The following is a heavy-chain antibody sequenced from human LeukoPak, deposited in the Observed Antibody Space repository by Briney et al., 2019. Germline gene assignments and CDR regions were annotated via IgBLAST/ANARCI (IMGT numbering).Heavy chain of an antibody. CDR3: AKDGPYTSSFDY. D-gene: IGHD6-13*01. CDR1: GLSFSSYG. Sequence: GRSLRLSCAGAGLSFSSYGMHWVRQAPGKGLEWVAVVSDDGSDKYYADSVKGRFTISRDNSKNTLYLQMNSLRGEDTAVYYCAKDGPYTSSFDYWGQGTLATVSS. V-gene: IGHV3-30*18. CDR2: VSDDGSDK. J-gene: IGHJ4*02.